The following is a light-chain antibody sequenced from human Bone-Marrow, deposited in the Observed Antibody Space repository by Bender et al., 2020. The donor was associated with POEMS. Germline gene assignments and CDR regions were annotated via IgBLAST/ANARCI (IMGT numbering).Light chain of an antibody. CDR3: VAWDASLNGWV. V-gene: IGLV3-21*02. CDR1: NIGSNS. Sequence: SYVLTQPPSVSVAPGQTARITCVGKNIGSNSVPWYQQKPGQAPVLVVYDNDDRPSGIPDRFSGSKSGTSASLAITGLQSDDEAIYFCVAWDASLNGWVFGGWTKLTVL. J-gene: IGLJ3*02. CDR2: DND.